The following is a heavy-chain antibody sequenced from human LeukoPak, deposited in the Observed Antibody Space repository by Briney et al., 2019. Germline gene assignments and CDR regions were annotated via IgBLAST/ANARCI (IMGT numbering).Heavy chain of an antibody. CDR1: GGSFSGYY. Sequence: SETLSLTCAVYGGSFSGYYWSWIRQPPGKGLEWIGEINHSGSTNYNPSLKSRVTISVDTSKNQFPLKLSSVTAADTAVYYCARGREVVPAAAGWFDPWGQGTLVTVSS. J-gene: IGHJ5*02. CDR3: ARGREVVPAAAGWFDP. CDR2: INHSGST. V-gene: IGHV4-34*01. D-gene: IGHD2-2*01.